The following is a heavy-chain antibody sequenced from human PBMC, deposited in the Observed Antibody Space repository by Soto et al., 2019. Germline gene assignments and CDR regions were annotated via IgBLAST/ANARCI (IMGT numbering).Heavy chain of an antibody. J-gene: IGHJ4*02. CDR1: GGSITSYY. CDR2: VFHSGIT. V-gene: IGHV4-59*01. D-gene: IGHD1-26*01. Sequence: SETLSLTCTVSGGSITSYYWSWIRQPPGKGLEWIGYVFHSGITGYNPSLKSRVTISVDASKNLFSLKLISVTAADTAVYYCARDQNGSPYFDYSGQGTLVTVSS. CDR3: ARDQNGSPYFDY.